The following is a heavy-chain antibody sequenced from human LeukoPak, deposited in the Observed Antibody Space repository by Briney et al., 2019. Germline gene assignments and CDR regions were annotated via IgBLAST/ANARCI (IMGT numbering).Heavy chain of an antibody. Sequence: PRGSLRLSCAASGFTFSSYWMSWVRQAPGKGLEWVANIKQDGSEKYYVDSVKGRFTISRDNAKNSLYLQMNSLRAEDTAVYYCARRASTWYESSDYYLFDYWGQGTLVTVSS. V-gene: IGHV3-7*01. CDR2: IKQDGSEK. J-gene: IGHJ4*02. D-gene: IGHD3-22*01. CDR1: GFTFSSYW. CDR3: ARRASTWYESSDYYLFDY.